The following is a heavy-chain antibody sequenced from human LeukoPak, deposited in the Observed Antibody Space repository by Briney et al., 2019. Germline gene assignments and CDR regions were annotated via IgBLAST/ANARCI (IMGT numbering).Heavy chain of an antibody. J-gene: IGHJ6*02. Sequence: GGSLRLSCAVSGFTFGNVWMSWVRQVPGKGLEWVGRIKSKIDGGTTDYAAPVKGRFSISRDDSKNTLYLQMNSLKTEDTAVYFCTTESRWEMGVDLGMDIWGQGTTVIVSS. CDR2: IKSKIDGGTT. V-gene: IGHV3-15*01. D-gene: IGHD5-24*01. CDR1: GFTFGNVW. CDR3: TTESRWEMGVDLGMDI.